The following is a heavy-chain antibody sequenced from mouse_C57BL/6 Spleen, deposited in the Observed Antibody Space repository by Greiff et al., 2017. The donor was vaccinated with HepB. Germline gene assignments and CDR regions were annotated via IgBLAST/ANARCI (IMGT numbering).Heavy chain of an antibody. CDR3: ARSEDSYYFDY. V-gene: IGHV1-81*01. CDR1: GYTFTSYG. J-gene: IGHJ2*01. CDR2: IYPRSGNT. Sequence: VKLMESGAELARPGASVKLSCKASGYTFTSYGISWVKQRTGQGLEWIGEIYPRSGNTYYNEKFKGKATLTADKSSSTAYMELRSLTSEDSAVYFCARSEDSYYFDYWGQGTTLTVSS.